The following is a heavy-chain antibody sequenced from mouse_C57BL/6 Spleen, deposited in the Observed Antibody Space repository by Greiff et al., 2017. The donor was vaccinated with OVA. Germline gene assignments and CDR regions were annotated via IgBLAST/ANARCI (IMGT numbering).Heavy chain of an antibody. D-gene: IGHD2-5*01. V-gene: IGHV14-4*01. Sequence: VQLQQSGAELVRPGASVKLSCTASGFNIKDDYMHWVKQRPEQGLEWIGWIDPENGDTEYASKFQGKATITADTSSNTAYLQLSSLTSEDTAVYYCTYYSNGAYWGQGTLVTVSA. CDR1: GFNIKDDY. CDR2: IDPENGDT. CDR3: TYYSNGAY. J-gene: IGHJ3*01.